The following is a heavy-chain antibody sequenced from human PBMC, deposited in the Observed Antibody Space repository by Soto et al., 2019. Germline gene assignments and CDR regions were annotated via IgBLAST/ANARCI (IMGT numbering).Heavy chain of an antibody. J-gene: IGHJ3*02. CDR3: AILWFGELLYQPDAFDI. CDR2: INAGNGNT. CDR1: GYTFTSYA. Sequence: GESLKISCKASGYTFTSYAMHWVRQAPGQRLEWMGWINAGNGNTKYSQKFQGRVTITRDTSASTAYMELSSLRSEDTAVYYCAILWFGELLYQPDAFDIWGQGTMVTVSS. D-gene: IGHD3-10*01. V-gene: IGHV1-3*01.